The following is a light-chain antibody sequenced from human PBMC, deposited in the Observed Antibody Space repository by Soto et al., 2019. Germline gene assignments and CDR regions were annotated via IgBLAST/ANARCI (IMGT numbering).Light chain of an antibody. Sequence: EIVLTQSPGTLSLSPGERATLSCRASQSVSSSYLAWYQQKPGQAPRLLIYGASSRATGIPDRFSGSGSGADFTLAIIRLEPADFAVYYCHQYGISPPVTFEQGKRLEIK. CDR3: HQYGISPPVT. J-gene: IGKJ5*01. V-gene: IGKV3-20*01. CDR2: GAS. CDR1: QSVSSSY.